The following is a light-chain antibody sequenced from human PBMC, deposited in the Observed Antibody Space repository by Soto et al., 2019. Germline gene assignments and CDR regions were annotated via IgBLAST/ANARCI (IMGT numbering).Light chain of an antibody. Sequence: EIALTQSPGTPSLSPGERATLSCRASQSVNSLYLAWYQQKPGQAPRLLIYGASSRATGIPDRFSGSGSGTDFTLTISRLEPEDFAVYYCQWYSGLQTFGGGTKVEIK. J-gene: IGKJ4*01. CDR3: QWYSGLQT. CDR1: QSVNSLY. V-gene: IGKV3-20*01. CDR2: GAS.